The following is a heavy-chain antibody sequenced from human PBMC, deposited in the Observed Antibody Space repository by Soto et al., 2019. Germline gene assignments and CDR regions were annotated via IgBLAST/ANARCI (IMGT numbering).Heavy chain of an antibody. J-gene: IGHJ4*02. CDR2: IIPVFGAA. V-gene: IGHV1-69*01. D-gene: IGHD3-10*01. CDR1: GGTFSNYA. Sequence: QVRLVQSGAEVKRPESSVKVSCKASGGTFSNYAITWVRQAPGQGLEWMGGIIPVFGAANYAQKFQGRVTFTADESTRTAFMELSSLRSEDTAVYYCVREGPRKGTYLFDYWGQGTPVTVSP. CDR3: VREGPRKGTYLFDY.